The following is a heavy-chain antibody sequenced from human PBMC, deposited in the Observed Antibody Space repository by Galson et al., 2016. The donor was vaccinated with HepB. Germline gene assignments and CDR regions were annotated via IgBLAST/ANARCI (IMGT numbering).Heavy chain of an antibody. CDR3: AKNKATARVWGHYYYYMDV. CDR2: VYSDGST. V-gene: IGHV3-53*01. CDR1: GFTVSSNY. D-gene: IGHD3-16*01. J-gene: IGHJ6*03. Sequence: SLRLSCAASGFTVSSNYLSWVRQAPGKGLGWVSIVYSDGSTYYSASVRGRFTISRDNSNNIVYLKMNSLRAEDTAVYFCAKNKATARVWGHYYYYMDVWGKGTTVTVSS.